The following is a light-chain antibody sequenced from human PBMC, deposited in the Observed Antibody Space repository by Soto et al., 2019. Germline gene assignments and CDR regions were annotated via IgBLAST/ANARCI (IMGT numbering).Light chain of an antibody. J-gene: IGKJ1*01. CDR1: QSISSY. V-gene: IGKV1-39*01. Sequence: GDRVTMTCRASQSISSYLNWYQQKPGKAPKLLIFAASSLQSGVPSRFSGSRSGPDFTLTISSLQPEDFATYYCQQSYSSPPTFGQGTKVDI. CDR2: AAS. CDR3: QQSYSSPPT.